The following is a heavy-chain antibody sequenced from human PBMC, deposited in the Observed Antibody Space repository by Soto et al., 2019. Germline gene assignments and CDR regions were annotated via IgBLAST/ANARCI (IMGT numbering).Heavy chain of an antibody. CDR3: ARALTYTSSWYSWFDP. CDR1: GYTFPSYG. Sequence: EASVKVSCKAAGYTFPSYGISWVRQAPGQGLEWMGWISAYNGNTNYAQKLQGRVTMTTDTSTTTAYMELRSLRSDDTAVYFCARALTYTSSWYSWFDPWGQGTLVTVSS. CDR2: ISAYNGNT. J-gene: IGHJ5*02. D-gene: IGHD6-13*01. V-gene: IGHV1-18*04.